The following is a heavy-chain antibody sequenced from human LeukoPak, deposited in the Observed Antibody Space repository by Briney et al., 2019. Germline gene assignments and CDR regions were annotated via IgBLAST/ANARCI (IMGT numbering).Heavy chain of an antibody. V-gene: IGHV4-30-4*01. CDR1: GGSVSSNNHY. Sequence: SETLSLTCSVSGGSVSSNNHYWTWIRQPPGKGLEWIGYISYSGNTYYNPSLKSRIIISVDTSKNQFSLKLSSVTAADTAVYYCATSYGSELPFDYWGQGTLVTVSS. D-gene: IGHD3-10*01. J-gene: IGHJ4*02. CDR2: ISYSGNT. CDR3: ATSYGSELPFDY.